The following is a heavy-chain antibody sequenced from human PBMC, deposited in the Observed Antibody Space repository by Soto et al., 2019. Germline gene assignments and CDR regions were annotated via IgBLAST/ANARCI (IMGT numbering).Heavy chain of an antibody. D-gene: IGHD2-15*01. CDR2: IIPIFGTA. CDR3: ARGVVVVVAATLYYYYGMDV. Sequence: SVKVSCKASGGTFSSYAISWVRQAPGQGLEWMGGIIPIFGTANYAQKFQGRVTITADESTSTAYMELSSLRSEDTAVYYCARGVVVVVAATLYYYYGMDVWGQGTTVTVYS. J-gene: IGHJ6*02. CDR1: GGTFSSYA. V-gene: IGHV1-69*13.